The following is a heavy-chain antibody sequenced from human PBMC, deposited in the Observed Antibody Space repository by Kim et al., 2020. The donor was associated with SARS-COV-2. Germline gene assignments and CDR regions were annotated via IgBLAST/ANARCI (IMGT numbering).Heavy chain of an antibody. V-gene: IGHV3-48*02. Sequence: SVKGRFTISRDNAKNPLYLQMSRPREEDTAVYFCASVMVRRVLIPRPFDYWGQGTLVTVSS. J-gene: IGHJ4*02. CDR3: ASVMVRRVLIPRPFDY. D-gene: IGHD3-10*01.